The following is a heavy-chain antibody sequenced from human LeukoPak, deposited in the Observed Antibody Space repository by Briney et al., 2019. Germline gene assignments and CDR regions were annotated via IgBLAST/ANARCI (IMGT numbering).Heavy chain of an antibody. Sequence: GGSLRLSCAASGFTFSSYSMNWVRQAPGKGLEWVSSISSSSSYIYYADSVKGRFSLSRDNAKNSLYLQMNSLRAEDTAVYYCARDTDTLLWFGEPMGFDYWGQGTLVTVSS. CDR3: ARDTDTLLWFGEPMGFDY. D-gene: IGHD3-10*01. J-gene: IGHJ4*02. V-gene: IGHV3-21*01. CDR1: GFTFSSYS. CDR2: ISSSSSYI.